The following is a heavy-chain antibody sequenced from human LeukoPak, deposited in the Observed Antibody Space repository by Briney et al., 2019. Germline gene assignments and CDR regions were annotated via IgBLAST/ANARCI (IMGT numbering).Heavy chain of an antibody. Sequence: GGSLRLSCAASGFTFDDYAMHWVRQAPGKGLEWVSGISWNSGTIGYADSVKGRFTISRDNGKKSLFLQMNSLRAEDAALYYCSKDTRDILTGYYNTAFDYWGQGTLVTVSS. D-gene: IGHD3-9*01. CDR2: ISWNSGTI. J-gene: IGHJ4*02. CDR3: SKDTRDILTGYYNTAFDY. V-gene: IGHV3-9*01. CDR1: GFTFDDYA.